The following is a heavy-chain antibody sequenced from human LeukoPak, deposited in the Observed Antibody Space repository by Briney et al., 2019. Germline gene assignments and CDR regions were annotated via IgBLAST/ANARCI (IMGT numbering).Heavy chain of an antibody. J-gene: IGHJ6*04. D-gene: IGHD6-19*01. V-gene: IGHV1-18*04. Sequence: ASVTVSCKASGYTFTSYGISWVRQAPGQGLEWMGWISAYNGNTNYAQKLQGRVTMTTDTSTSTAYMELRSLRSDDTAVYYCARDTILSGYSSGWYYYYGMDVWGKGTTVTVSS. CDR3: ARDTILSGYSSGWYYYYGMDV. CDR1: GYTFTSYG. CDR2: ISAYNGNT.